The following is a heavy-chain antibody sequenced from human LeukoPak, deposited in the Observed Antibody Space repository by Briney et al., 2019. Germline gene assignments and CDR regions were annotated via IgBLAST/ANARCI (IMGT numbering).Heavy chain of an antibody. D-gene: IGHD6-13*01. CDR1: GYTFTDYY. CDR3: AKIAAAGPLHFDY. Sequence: ASVKISCKVSGYTFTDYYMHWVPQAPGKGLEWMGLVDPEDGETIYAEKFQGRVTITADTSTDTAYMELSSLRSEDTAVYYCAKIAAAGPLHFDYWGQGTLVTVSS. J-gene: IGHJ4*02. CDR2: VDPEDGET. V-gene: IGHV1-69-2*01.